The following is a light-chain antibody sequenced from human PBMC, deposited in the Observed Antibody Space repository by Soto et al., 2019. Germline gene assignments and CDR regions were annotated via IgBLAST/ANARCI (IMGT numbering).Light chain of an antibody. Sequence: QSVLTQPPSVSAAPGQTVTISCSGSSSNIGSNYVSWYQHLPGAAPKLLIYENDKRPSGIPDRFSGSKSGTSATLGITGLQTGVEAVFYCGTWDSSLTTGVFGTGTKVTVL. CDR3: GTWDSSLTTGV. J-gene: IGLJ1*01. CDR1: SSNIGSNY. V-gene: IGLV1-51*01. CDR2: END.